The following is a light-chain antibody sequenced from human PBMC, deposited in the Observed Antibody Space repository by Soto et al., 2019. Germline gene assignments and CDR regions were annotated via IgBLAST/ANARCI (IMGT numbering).Light chain of an antibody. CDR3: CSFAGSYTFWV. CDR2: DVS. J-gene: IGLJ3*02. CDR1: SSDVGDYNY. Sequence: QSALTRPRSVSGSPGQSVTISCTGTSSDVGDYNYVSWYQQYPGKAPKLVIYDVSKRPSGVPDRFSGSKSGNTASLTISGLQAGDEADYYCCSFAGSYTFWVFGGGTKLTVL. V-gene: IGLV2-11*01.